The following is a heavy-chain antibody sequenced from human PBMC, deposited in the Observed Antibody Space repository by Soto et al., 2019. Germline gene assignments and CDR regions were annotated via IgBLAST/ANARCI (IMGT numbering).Heavy chain of an antibody. V-gene: IGHV3-30*18. J-gene: IGHJ4*02. Sequence: QVQLVESGGGVVQPGRSLRLSCAASGFTFSNYGMHWVRQTPGKGLEWVAIISYDGSNKYYADSVKGRFTISRDNSKNTLYLQMNSLRAEDTAVYYCAKDPYFDWLANFIDYWGQGTLVTVSS. CDR1: GFTFSNYG. CDR3: AKDPYFDWLANFIDY. D-gene: IGHD3-9*01. CDR2: ISYDGSNK.